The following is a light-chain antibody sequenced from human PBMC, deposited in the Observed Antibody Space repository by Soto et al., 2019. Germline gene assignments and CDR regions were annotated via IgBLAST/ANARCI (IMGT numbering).Light chain of an antibody. CDR3: QQYSTYWT. Sequence: IQMTQSPSTLSASSGDRVTITCRASQTISRWLAWYQQRPGKAPKLLIYDASTLDSGVPSRFSGSGSGTEFTLTISSLQPDDSATYYCQQYSTYWTFGQGTKVDIK. CDR2: DAS. V-gene: IGKV1-5*01. CDR1: QTISRW. J-gene: IGKJ1*01.